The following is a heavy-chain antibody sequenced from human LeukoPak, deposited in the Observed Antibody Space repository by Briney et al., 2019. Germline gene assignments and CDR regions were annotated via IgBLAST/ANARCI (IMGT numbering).Heavy chain of an antibody. V-gene: IGHV1-24*01. CDR2: FDPEDGET. CDR3: ATDGGSYNGWFDP. J-gene: IGHJ5*02. CDR1: GYTFTGYH. Sequence: VKVSCKASGYTFTGYHMHWVRQAPGQGLEWMGGFDPEDGETIYAQKFQGRVTMTEDTSTDTAYMELSSLRSEDTAVYYCATDGGSYNGWFDPWGQGTLVTVSS. D-gene: IGHD1-26*01.